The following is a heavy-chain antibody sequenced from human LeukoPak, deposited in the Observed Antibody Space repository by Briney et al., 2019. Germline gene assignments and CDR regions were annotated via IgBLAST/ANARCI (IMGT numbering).Heavy chain of an antibody. V-gene: IGHV4-59*01. CDR1: GGSISSYY. Sequence: SETLSLTCTVSGGSISSYYWSWIRQPPGKGLEWIGYIYYSGSTNYNPSLKSRVTISVDTSKNQFSLKLSSVTAADTAVYYCARTPANYRITIFGVVTPLFDYWGQGTLVTVSS. D-gene: IGHD3-3*01. CDR3: ARTPANYRITIFGVVTPLFDY. CDR2: IYYSGST. J-gene: IGHJ4*02.